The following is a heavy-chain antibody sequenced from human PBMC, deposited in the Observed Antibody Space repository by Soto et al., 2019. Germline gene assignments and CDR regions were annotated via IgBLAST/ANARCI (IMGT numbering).Heavy chain of an antibody. CDR3: ARSGGATQNYYYYYGMDV. D-gene: IGHD1-26*01. V-gene: IGHV4-34*01. Sequence: SETLSLSCAVYGGSFSGYYWSWIRQPPGKGLEWIGEINHSGSTNYNPSLKSRVTISVDTSKNQFSLKLSSVTAADTAVYYCARSGGATQNYYYYYGMDVWGQGTTVTVSS. CDR1: GGSFSGYY. CDR2: INHSGST. J-gene: IGHJ6*02.